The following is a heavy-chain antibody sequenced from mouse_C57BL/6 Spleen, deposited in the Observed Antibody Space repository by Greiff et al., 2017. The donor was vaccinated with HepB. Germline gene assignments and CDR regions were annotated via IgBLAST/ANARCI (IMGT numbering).Heavy chain of an antibody. CDR2: IDPSDSYT. CDR1: GYTFTSYW. Sequence: QVQLQQSGAELVMPGASVKLSCKASGYTFTSYWMHWVKQRPGQGLEWIGEIDPSDSYTNYNQKFKGKSTLTVDKSSSTAYMQLSSLTSEDSAVYYCARYYSKRYFDVWGTGTTVTVSS. V-gene: IGHV1-69*01. CDR3: ARYYSKRYFDV. D-gene: IGHD2-5*01. J-gene: IGHJ1*03.